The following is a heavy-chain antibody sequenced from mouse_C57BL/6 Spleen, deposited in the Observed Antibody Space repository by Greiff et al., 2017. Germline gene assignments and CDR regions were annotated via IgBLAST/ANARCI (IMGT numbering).Heavy chain of an antibody. Sequence: QVQLQQSGPELVRPGASVKISCKASGYAFSSSWMNWVKQRPGTGLEWIGRIYPGDGDTTYNWKFKGKATLTAANSSSTAYMQLSSLTSEDSTVYFCARSTTVVAEDAMDDWGQGTSVTVSS. CDR1: GYAFSSSW. CDR2: IYPGDGDT. D-gene: IGHD1-1*01. J-gene: IGHJ4*01. V-gene: IGHV1-82*01. CDR3: ARSTTVVAEDAMDD.